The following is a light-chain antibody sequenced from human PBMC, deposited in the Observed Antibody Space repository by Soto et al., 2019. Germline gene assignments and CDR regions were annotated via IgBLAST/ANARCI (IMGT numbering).Light chain of an antibody. CDR2: DAS. CDR3: QQRSNWLIT. V-gene: IGKV3-11*01. Sequence: EIVLTQSPATLSLSPGERATLSCRASQSVSSYLAWYHQKPGQAPRLLIYDASSRATGIPARFSGSGSGTDFTLTIISLEPEDFAVYYCQQRSNWLITFGQGTRLEIK. CDR1: QSVSSY. J-gene: IGKJ5*01.